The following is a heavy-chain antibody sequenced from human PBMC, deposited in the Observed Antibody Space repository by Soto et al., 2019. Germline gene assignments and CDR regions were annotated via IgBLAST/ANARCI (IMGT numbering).Heavy chain of an antibody. CDR1: GFSFRSYA. V-gene: IGHV3-30-3*01. CDR3: ARARLDTPALEY. Sequence: ESGGGVVQPGRSLRLSCAASGFSFRSYAMHWVRQAPGKGLEWVAVMSYDGSDKDYADSVKGRFTISRDTSKNTLYLQMSSLRAEDTAVYYCARARLDTPALEYWGQGTLVTVSS. J-gene: IGHJ4*02. D-gene: IGHD2-2*01. CDR2: MSYDGSDK.